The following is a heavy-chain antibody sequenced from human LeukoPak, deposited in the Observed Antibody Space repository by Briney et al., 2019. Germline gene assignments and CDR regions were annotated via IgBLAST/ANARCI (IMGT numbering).Heavy chain of an antibody. V-gene: IGHV3-48*02. Sequence: PGGSLRLSCAASGFTFSSYSMNWVRQAPGKGLEWVSYISGGSSIMYYADSVKGRFTISRDNAKNSLYLQMNSLRDVDTAVYYCARGPDGSGTNAFDVWGQGTMVTVSS. CDR2: ISGGSSIM. CDR3: ARGPDGSGTNAFDV. D-gene: IGHD3-10*01. J-gene: IGHJ3*01. CDR1: GFTFSSYS.